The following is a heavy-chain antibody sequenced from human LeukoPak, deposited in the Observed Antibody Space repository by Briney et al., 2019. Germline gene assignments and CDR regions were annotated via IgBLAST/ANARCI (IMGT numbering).Heavy chain of an antibody. Sequence: ASVKVSCKASGYTFTGYYMHWVRQAPGQGLEWMGWINPNSGGTNYAQKFQGRVTMTRDTSISTAYMELSRLRSDDTAVYYCAKGVVATIYQAYFDYWGQGTLVTVSS. CDR2: INPNSGGT. CDR1: GYTFTGYY. D-gene: IGHD5-12*01. CDR3: AKGVVATIYQAYFDY. V-gene: IGHV1-2*02. J-gene: IGHJ4*02.